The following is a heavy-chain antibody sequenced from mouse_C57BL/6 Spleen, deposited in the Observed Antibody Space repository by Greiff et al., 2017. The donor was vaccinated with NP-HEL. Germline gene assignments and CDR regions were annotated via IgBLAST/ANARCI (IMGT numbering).Heavy chain of an antibody. J-gene: IGHJ2*01. CDR3: ARFLGRGGAFDY. CDR1: GYTFTSYW. Sequence: QVQLQQPGAELVKPGASVKLSCKASGYTFTSYWMHWVKQRPGQGLEWIGMIHPNSGSTNYNEKFKSKATLTVDKSSSTAYMQLSSLTSEDSAVYYCARFLGRGGAFDYWGQGTTLTVSS. V-gene: IGHV1-64*01. D-gene: IGHD4-1*01. CDR2: IHPNSGST.